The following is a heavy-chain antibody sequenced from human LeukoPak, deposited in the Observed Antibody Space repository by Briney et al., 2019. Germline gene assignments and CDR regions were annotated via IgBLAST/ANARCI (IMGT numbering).Heavy chain of an antibody. V-gene: IGHV3-21*01. J-gene: IGHJ3*02. CDR2: ISSSSSYI. CDR3: AREVSSGWYWYAFDI. CDR1: GFTFSSYS. Sequence: GSLRLSCAASGFTFSSYSMDWVRQAPGKGLEWVSSISSSSSYIYYADSVKGRFTISRDNAKNSLYLQMNSLRAEDTAVYYCAREVSSGWYWYAFDIWGQGTMVTVSS. D-gene: IGHD6-19*01.